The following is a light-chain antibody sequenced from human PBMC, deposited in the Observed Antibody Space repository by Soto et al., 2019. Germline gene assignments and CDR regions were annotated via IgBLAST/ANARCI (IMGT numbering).Light chain of an antibody. CDR3: SSYTRSSTLV. Sequence: QSALTQPASVSGSPGQSITISCTGTSSDVGGYNYVSWFQQHPGKAPKLMIYEVSNRPSGVSNRFSGSKSGNTASLTISGLQAEDEADYYCSSYTRSSTLVFGGGTRSPS. CDR2: EVS. CDR1: SSDVGGYNY. J-gene: IGLJ2*01. V-gene: IGLV2-14*01.